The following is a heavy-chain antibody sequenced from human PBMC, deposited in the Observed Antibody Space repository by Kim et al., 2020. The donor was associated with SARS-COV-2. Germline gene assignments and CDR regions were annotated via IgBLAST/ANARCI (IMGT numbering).Heavy chain of an antibody. CDR1: GGTFSSYA. CDR3: ARGLGYCSSTSCYYGWYAVRYFDY. Sequence: SVKVSCKASGGTFSSYAISWVRQAPGQGLEWMGGIIPIFGTANYAQKFQGRVTITADESTSTAYMELSSLRSEDTAVYYCARGLGYCSSTSCYYGWYAVRYFDYWGQGTLVTVSS. J-gene: IGHJ4*02. V-gene: IGHV1-69*13. CDR2: IIPIFGTA. D-gene: IGHD2-2*01.